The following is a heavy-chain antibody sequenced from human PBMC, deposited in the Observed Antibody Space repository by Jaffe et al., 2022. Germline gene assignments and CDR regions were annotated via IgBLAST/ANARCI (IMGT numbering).Heavy chain of an antibody. J-gene: IGHJ6*03. CDR1: GGSISSYY. V-gene: IGHV4-59*01. D-gene: IGHD3-10*01. CDR3: ARGDGSGSYYYYYYYMDV. Sequence: QVQLQESGPGLVKPSETLSLTCTVSGGSISSYYWSWIRQPPGKGLEWIGYIYYSGSTNYNPSLKSRVTISVDTSKNQFSLKLSSVTAADTAVYYCARGDGSGSYYYYYYYMDVWGKGTTVTVSS. CDR2: IYYSGST.